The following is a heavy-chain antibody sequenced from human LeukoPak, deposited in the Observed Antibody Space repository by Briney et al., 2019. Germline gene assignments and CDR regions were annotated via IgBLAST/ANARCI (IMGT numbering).Heavy chain of an antibody. CDR1: GGSISSYY. V-gene: IGHV4-59*08. Sequence: SETLFLTCTVSGGSISSYYWSWIRQPPGKGLEWIGYIYYSGSTNYNPSLKSRVTISVDTSKNQFSLKLSSVTAADTAVYYCARREQQLVFGWFDPWGQGTLVTVSS. J-gene: IGHJ5*02. CDR3: ARREQQLVFGWFDP. D-gene: IGHD6-13*01. CDR2: IYYSGST.